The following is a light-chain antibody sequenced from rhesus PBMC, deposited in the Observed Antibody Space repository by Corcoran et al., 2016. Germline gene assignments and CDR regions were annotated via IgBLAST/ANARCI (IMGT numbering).Light chain of an antibody. CDR1: ENVNNY. CDR2: AAS. J-gene: IGKJ1*01. Sequence: DIQMTQSPSSLSASVGDRVTITCRASENVNNYVHWYQQKPGKAPKLLIYAASTLQSGVPSRFSGSGSGTDFTLTIRGLQPEDFAVYYCQQRYTYPRTFGQGTKVEIK. CDR3: QQRYTYPRT. V-gene: IGKV1S11*01.